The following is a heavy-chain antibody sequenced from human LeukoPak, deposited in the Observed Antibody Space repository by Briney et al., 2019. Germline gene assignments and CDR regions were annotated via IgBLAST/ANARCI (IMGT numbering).Heavy chain of an antibody. CDR2: INPSGGST. CDR3: ARDPPRITMVRGGGDY. V-gene: IGHV1-46*01. CDR1: GYTFTSYY. Sequence: ASVKVSCKASGYTFTSYYMHWVRQAPGQGLEWMGIINPSGGSTSYAQKFQGRVTMTRDMSTSTVYMELSSLRSDDTAVYYCARDPPRITMVRGGGDYWGQGTLVTVSS. D-gene: IGHD3-10*01. J-gene: IGHJ4*02.